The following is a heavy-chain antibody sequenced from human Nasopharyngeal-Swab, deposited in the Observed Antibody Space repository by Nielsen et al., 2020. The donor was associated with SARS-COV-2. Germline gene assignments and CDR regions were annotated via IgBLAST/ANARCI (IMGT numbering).Heavy chain of an antibody. CDR1: GYTFTSYA. CDR3: ARARGQPHNYYYYGMDV. V-gene: IGHV7-4-1*02. Sequence: ASVKVSCKASGYTFTSYAVNWVRQAPGQGLEWMGWINTNTGNPTYAQGFTGRFVFSLDTSVSTAYLQISSLKAEGTAVYYCARARGQPHNYYYYGMDVWGQGTTVTVSS. CDR2: INTNTGNP. J-gene: IGHJ6*02.